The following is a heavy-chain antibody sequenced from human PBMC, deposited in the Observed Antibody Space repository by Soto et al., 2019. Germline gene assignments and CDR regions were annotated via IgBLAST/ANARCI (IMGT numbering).Heavy chain of an antibody. V-gene: IGHV3-21*01. CDR2: ISSSSSYI. CDR1: GFTFSSYS. D-gene: IGHD3-3*01. CDR3: AREKYYDFWSGYYTIPSPYFDY. J-gene: IGHJ4*02. Sequence: GGSLRLSCAASGFTFSSYSMNWVRQAPGKGLEWVSSISSSSSYIYYADSVKGRFTISRDNAKNSLYLQMNSLRAEDTAVYYCAREKYYDFWSGYYTIPSPYFDYWGQGTLVTVSS.